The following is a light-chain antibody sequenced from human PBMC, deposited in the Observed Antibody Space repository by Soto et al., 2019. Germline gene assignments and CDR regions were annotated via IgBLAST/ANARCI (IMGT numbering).Light chain of an antibody. V-gene: IGKV1-9*01. J-gene: IGKJ5*01. CDR2: AAS. CDR1: QGISSY. Sequence: IQLTQSPSSLSASVGDRVTITCRASQGISSYLAWYQQKPGKAPKLLIYAASTLQNGVPSRFSGSGCGTDFTLTISSLQPEDFATYYCQQLNGYLSITFGQGTRLEIK. CDR3: QQLNGYLSIT.